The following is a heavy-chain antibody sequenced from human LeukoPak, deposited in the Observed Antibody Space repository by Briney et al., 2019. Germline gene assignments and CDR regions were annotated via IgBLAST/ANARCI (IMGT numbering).Heavy chain of an antibody. CDR3: ARDGRPLDY. CDR1: GFTFSSYA. V-gene: IGHV3-23*01. D-gene: IGHD5-24*01. CDR2: ISGSGGST. J-gene: IGHJ4*02. Sequence: GGSLRLSCAASGFTFSSYAMSWVRQAPGKGLEWVSLISGSGGSTSYADSVKGRFTISRDKSKNTLYLQMNTLRVEDTAVYYCARDGRPLDYWGQGTLVTVSS.